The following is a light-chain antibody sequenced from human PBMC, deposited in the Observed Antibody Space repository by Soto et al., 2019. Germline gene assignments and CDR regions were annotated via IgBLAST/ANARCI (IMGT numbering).Light chain of an antibody. CDR1: RSDVGGYNF. J-gene: IGLJ3*02. V-gene: IGLV2-14*01. CDR2: EVN. Sequence: QSALTQPASVSGSPGQSITISCTGSRSDVGGYNFVSWFQQHPGKAPKLIIYEVNNRPSGVSNRFSASKSGNTASLTISGLQAEDEADYYCGSYSNTATRVFGGGTKLTVL. CDR3: GSYSNTATRV.